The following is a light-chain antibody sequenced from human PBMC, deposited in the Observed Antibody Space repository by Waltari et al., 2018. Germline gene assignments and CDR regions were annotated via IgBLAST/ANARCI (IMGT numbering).Light chain of an antibody. CDR3: CSYAGSYTWV. CDR1: SSDVGGYNY. V-gene: IGLV2-11*01. J-gene: IGLJ2*01. CDR2: DVS. Sequence: QSALTQPRSVSGSPGQSVTISCTGTSSDVGGYNYVSWYQQHPGKAPKLMIYDVSKRPSGVPVRFSGSKSGNTASLTISGLQAEDEADYYYCSYAGSYTWVFGGGTKLTVL.